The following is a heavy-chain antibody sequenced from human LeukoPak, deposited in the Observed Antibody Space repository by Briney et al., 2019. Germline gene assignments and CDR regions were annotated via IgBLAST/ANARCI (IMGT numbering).Heavy chain of an antibody. Sequence: ASVKVSCKASGYTFTGYYMHWVRQAPGQGLEWMGWINPNSGGTNYAQKFRGRVTMTRDTSISTAYMELSRLRSDDTAVYYCARDLGCSSTSCYPVVLYYYMDVWGKGTTVTVSS. CDR1: GYTFTGYY. CDR2: INPNSGGT. V-gene: IGHV1-2*02. CDR3: ARDLGCSSTSCYPVVLYYYMDV. D-gene: IGHD2-2*01. J-gene: IGHJ6*03.